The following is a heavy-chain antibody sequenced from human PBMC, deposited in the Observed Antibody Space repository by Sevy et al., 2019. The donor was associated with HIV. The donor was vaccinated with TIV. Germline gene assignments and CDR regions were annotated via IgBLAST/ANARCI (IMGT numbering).Heavy chain of an antibody. CDR1: GFTFSCYA. V-gene: IGHV3-23*01. Sequence: GGSLRLSCAASGFTFSCYAMSWVRQAPGKGLEWVSVISGSGDSTYYVDSVKGRFTISRDNSKNTLYLQMNSLRAEDTAVYYCAKEGRGYHGSGSSDYWGQGALVTVSS. J-gene: IGHJ4*02. CDR3: AKEGRGYHGSGSSDY. CDR2: ISGSGDST. D-gene: IGHD3-10*01.